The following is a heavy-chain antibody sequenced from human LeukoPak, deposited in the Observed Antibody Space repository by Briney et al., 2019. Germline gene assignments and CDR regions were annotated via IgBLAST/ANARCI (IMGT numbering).Heavy chain of an antibody. CDR2: IKRDGSEK. CDR3: ARDEHYYDSSGYSNWFDP. Sequence: PGGSLRLSCAASGFTFSSYWMSWVRQAPGKGLEWVANIKRDGSEKYYVDSVKGRFTISRDKAKNSLYLQMNSLRAEDTAVYYCARDEHYYDSSGYSNWFDPWGQGTLVTVSS. CDR1: GFTFSSYW. J-gene: IGHJ5*02. D-gene: IGHD3-22*01. V-gene: IGHV3-7*01.